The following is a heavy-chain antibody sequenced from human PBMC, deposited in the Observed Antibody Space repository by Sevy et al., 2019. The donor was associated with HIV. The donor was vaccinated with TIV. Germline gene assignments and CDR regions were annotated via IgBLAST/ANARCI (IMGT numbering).Heavy chain of an antibody. CDR1: GYTFTSYG. V-gene: IGHV1-18*01. J-gene: IGHJ6*02. D-gene: IGHD2-15*01. CDR2: ISAYNGTT. Sequence: ASVKVSCKASGYTFTSYGISWVRQAPGQGLEWMGWISAYNGTTNYAQKLQGRVTMTTDTSTSTAYMELRSLRSDDTAVYYCARMDIVVVVAAARKYYYYGMDVWGQGTTVTVSS. CDR3: ARMDIVVVVAAARKYYYYGMDV.